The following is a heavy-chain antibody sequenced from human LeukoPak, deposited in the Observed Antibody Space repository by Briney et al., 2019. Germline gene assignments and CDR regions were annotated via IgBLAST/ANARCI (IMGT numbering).Heavy chain of an antibody. J-gene: IGHJ4*02. CDR2: IYHSGST. Sequence: PSETLSLTCAVSGGSISSSNWWSWVRQPPGKGVEWIGEIYHSGSTNYNPSLKSRVTISVDKSKNQFSLKLSSVTAADTAVYYCARAEDYYDSSGYYGYWGQGTLVTVSS. V-gene: IGHV4-4*02. CDR3: ARAEDYYDSSGYYGY. D-gene: IGHD3-22*01. CDR1: GGSISSSNW.